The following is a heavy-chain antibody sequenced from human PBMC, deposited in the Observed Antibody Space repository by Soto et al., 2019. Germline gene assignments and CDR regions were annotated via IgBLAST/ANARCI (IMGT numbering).Heavy chain of an antibody. V-gene: IGHV1-18*01. J-gene: IGHJ4*02. CDR3: AIPEPMRTDFDY. CDR2: ISAYNGNT. Sequence: QVQLVQSGAEVKKPGASVKVSCKASGYTFTSYGISWVRQAPGQGLEWMGWISAYNGNTNYAQKLQGRVTMTTDTSPSTAYMELRSLSSDAPAVYYCAIPEPMRTDFDYWGQGTLVPVSS. CDR1: GYTFTSYG. D-gene: IGHD2-2*01.